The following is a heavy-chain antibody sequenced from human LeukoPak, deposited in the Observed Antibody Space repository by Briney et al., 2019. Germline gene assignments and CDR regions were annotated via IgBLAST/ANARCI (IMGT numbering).Heavy chain of an antibody. D-gene: IGHD5-18*01. Sequence: PSETLSLTCAVYGGSFSGYYWSWIRQPPGKGLEWIGEINHSGSTNYNPSLKSQVTISVDTSKNQFSLKLSSVTAADTAVYYCARESLYSYGRKGAFDIWGQGTMVTVSS. CDR2: INHSGST. CDR3: ARESLYSYGRKGAFDI. J-gene: IGHJ3*02. V-gene: IGHV4-34*01. CDR1: GGSFSGYY.